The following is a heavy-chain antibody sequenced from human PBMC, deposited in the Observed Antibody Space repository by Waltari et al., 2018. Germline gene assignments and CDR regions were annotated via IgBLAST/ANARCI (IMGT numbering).Heavy chain of an antibody. CDR2: IYSGGST. J-gene: IGHJ3*02. V-gene: IGHV3-53*01. D-gene: IGHD4-17*01. CDR3: ARDWGLRPLDI. Sequence: EVQLVESGGGLIQPGGSLRLSCAASGFTASSNYISWVRQAQGKGLEWVSVIYSGGSTYYADSVKGRFTISRDNSKNTLYLQMNSLRAEDTAVYYCARDWGLRPLDIWGQGTMVTVSS. CDR1: GFTASSNY.